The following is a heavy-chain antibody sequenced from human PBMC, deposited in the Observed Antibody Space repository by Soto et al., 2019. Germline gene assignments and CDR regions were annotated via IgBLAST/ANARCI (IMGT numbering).Heavy chain of an antibody. CDR2: INAGSGNT. V-gene: IGHV1-3*01. J-gene: IGHJ4*02. CDR1: GYTFTGYP. Sequence: GASVKVSWKASGYTFTGYPVHWVRQAPGQRLEWMGWINAGSGNTKYSQKFQGRVTITRDTSASTAYMELSSLRSEGTAVYYCARNVGSGWYDYWGQGTLVTVSS. CDR3: ARNVGSGWYDY. D-gene: IGHD6-19*01.